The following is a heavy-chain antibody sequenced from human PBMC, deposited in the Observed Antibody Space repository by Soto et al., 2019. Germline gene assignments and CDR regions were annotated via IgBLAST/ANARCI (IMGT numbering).Heavy chain of an antibody. Sequence: VLDGTFGGYCWPCILKNPGTGLEWIGEINHSGSTNYSPSLKSRVTISEDTSKNQFSLKLTSVTAADTAVFFCARQGNRAAVTVLAFWGKGTLVIGSS. V-gene: IGHV4-34*01. J-gene: IGHJ4*02. CDR2: INHSGST. D-gene: IGHD6-25*01. CDR3: ARQGNRAAVTVLAF. CDR1: DGTFGGYC.